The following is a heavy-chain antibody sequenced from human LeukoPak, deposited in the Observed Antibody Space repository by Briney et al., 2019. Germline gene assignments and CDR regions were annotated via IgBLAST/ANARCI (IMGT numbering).Heavy chain of an antibody. D-gene: IGHD3-9*01. CDR3: ARQNYDILTGYYNVIDY. Sequence: PSETLSLTCTVSGGSISSYYWSWIRQPPGKGLEWIGYIYYSGSTNYNPSLKSRVTISVGTSKNQFSLKLSSVTAADTAVYYCARQNYDILTGYYNVIDYWGQGTLVTVSS. J-gene: IGHJ4*02. CDR1: GGSISSYY. V-gene: IGHV4-59*08. CDR2: IYYSGST.